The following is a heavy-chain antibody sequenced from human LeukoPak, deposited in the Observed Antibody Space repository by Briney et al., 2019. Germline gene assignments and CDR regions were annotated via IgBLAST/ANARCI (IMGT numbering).Heavy chain of an antibody. J-gene: IGHJ4*02. D-gene: IGHD4-23*01. CDR1: GFTFSDYY. CDR2: ISSSGSTI. Sequence: GGSLRLSCAASGFTFSDYYMSWIRQAPGKGLEWVAYISSSGSTIYYADSGKGRFTISRDNAKNSLYLQMNSLTAEDTAVYYCAKLANDYGGNSVDYWGQGTLVTVSS. V-gene: IGHV3-11*01. CDR3: AKLANDYGGNSVDY.